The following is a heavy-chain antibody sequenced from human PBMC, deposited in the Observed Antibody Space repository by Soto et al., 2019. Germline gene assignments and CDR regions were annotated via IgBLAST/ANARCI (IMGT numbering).Heavy chain of an antibody. CDR2: INSYGSST. D-gene: IGHD2-2*03. J-gene: IGHJ3*02. CDR3: ARGWIGDLNDAFDI. CDR1: GFTFRRYW. Sequence: GGSLRLSCAASGFTFRRYWMHWVRQAPGKGLVWVSRINSYGSSTDYADSVKGRFTISRDNAKNTLYLQMNSLRVEDTAVYYCARGWIGDLNDAFDIWGQGTMVTVSS. V-gene: IGHV3-74*01.